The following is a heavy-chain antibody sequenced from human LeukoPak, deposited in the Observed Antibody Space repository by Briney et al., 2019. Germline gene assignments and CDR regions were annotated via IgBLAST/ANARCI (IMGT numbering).Heavy chain of an antibody. V-gene: IGHV4-31*03. Sequence: SETLSLTCTVSGGSISSGGYYWSWIRQHPGKGLEWIGYIYYSGSTYYNPSLKSRVTISGDTSKNQFSLILTSVTAADTAVYYCASSPSGYWWNFDCWGQGTLVTVSS. D-gene: IGHD3-22*01. CDR2: IYYSGST. CDR1: GGSISSGGYY. J-gene: IGHJ4*02. CDR3: ASSPSGYWWNFDC.